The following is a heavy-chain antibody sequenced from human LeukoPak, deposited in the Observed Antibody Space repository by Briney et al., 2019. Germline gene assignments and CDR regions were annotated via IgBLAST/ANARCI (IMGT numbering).Heavy chain of an antibody. CDR3: ARGSKLRYFDWLLTPHFDY. CDR2: ISSSGSTI. CDR1: GFTFSSYE. J-gene: IGHJ4*02. Sequence: GGSLRLSCAASGFTFSSYEMNWVRQAPGKGLEWVSYISSSGSTIYYADSVKGRFTISRDNAKNSLYLQMNSLRADDTAVYYCARGSKLRYFDWLLTPHFDYWGQGTLVTVSS. D-gene: IGHD3-9*01. V-gene: IGHV3-48*03.